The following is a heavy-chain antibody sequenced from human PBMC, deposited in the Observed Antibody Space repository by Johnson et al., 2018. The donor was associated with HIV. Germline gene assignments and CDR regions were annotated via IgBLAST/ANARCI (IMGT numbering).Heavy chain of an antibody. V-gene: IGHV3-66*01. CDR1: GFTVNSNY. Sequence: VQLVESGGGLVQPGGSLRLSCAASGFTVNSNYINWVRQAPGKGLECVSGISSGGRTYYADRVEGRFTISRDNSKNTLYLQMNSLRAEDTAVYFCARDRRYYDSSGYYHDAFDIWGQGTMVTVSS. CDR2: ISSGGRT. J-gene: IGHJ3*02. D-gene: IGHD3-22*01. CDR3: ARDRRYYDSSGYYHDAFDI.